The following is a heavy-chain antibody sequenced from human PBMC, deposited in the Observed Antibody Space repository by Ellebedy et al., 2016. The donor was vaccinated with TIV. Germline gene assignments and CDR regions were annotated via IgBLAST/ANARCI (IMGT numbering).Heavy chain of an antibody. CDR2: ISDRGETT. D-gene: IGHD2-15*01. V-gene: IGHV3-23*01. CDR1: TFTFSKYA. Sequence: GESLKISCAASTFTFSKYAMSWVRQAPGKGLQWVSSISDRGETTYYAESVKGRFAITRDNAENTLYLQMNSLRVEDTALYYCVRGWHQPDYWGQGTLVTVSS. J-gene: IGHJ4*02. CDR3: VRGWHQPDY.